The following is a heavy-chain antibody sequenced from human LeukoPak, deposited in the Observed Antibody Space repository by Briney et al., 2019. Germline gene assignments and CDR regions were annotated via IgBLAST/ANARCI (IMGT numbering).Heavy chain of an antibody. CDR2: INRSGST. D-gene: IGHD3-10*01. Sequence: PSETLSLTCAVYGGSFSGYYWSWIRQPPGKGLEWIGEINRSGSTNYNPSLKSRVTISVDTSKNQFSLKLSSVTAADTAVYYCARGRQAYYYGSGSYNYWGQGTLVTVSS. CDR3: ARGRQAYYYGSGSYNY. J-gene: IGHJ4*02. CDR1: GGSFSGYY. V-gene: IGHV4-34*01.